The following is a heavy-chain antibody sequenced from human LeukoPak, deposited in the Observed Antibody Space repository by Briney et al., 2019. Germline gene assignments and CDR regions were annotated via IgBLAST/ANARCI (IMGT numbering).Heavy chain of an antibody. CDR2: IYSGSDYI. CDR1: GFTFSSDR. CDR3: ARDLPVSGAYHNFAS. V-gene: IGHV3-21*01. J-gene: IGHJ4*02. Sequence: PGGSLRLSCVASGFTFSSDRMHWVRQATGKGLEWVSTIYSGSDYIYYADSVKGRFTISRDNAKNSLYLQMNSLRAEDTAIYYCARDLPVSGAYHNFASWGQGTLVTVSS. D-gene: IGHD4/OR15-4a*01.